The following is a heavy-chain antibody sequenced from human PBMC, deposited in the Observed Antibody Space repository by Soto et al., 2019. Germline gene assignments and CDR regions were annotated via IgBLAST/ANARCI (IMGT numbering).Heavy chain of an antibody. CDR2: ISSSGGST. D-gene: IGHD3-9*01. V-gene: IGHV3-23*01. Sequence: HPGGSLRLSCAASGFTFSSYAMSWVRQAPGKGLEWVSAISSSGGSTYYADSVKGRFTISRDNSKNTLYLQMNSLRAEDTAVYYCARLVLADYDILTGYYYYYYYMDVWGKGTTVTVSS. J-gene: IGHJ6*03. CDR3: ARLVLADYDILTGYYYYYYYMDV. CDR1: GFTFSSYA.